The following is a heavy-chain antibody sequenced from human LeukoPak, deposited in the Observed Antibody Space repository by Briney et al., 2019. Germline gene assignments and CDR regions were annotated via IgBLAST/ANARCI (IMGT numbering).Heavy chain of an antibody. CDR2: IYYSGST. J-gene: IGHJ5*02. Sequence: PSETLSLTCTVSGGSISSYYWSWIRQPPGKGLEWIGYIYYSGSTNYNSSLKSRVTISVDTSKNQFSLKLSSVTAADTAVYYCARHGLGYLTTVTTFRSNWFDPWGQGTLVTVSS. V-gene: IGHV4-59*08. D-gene: IGHD4-17*01. CDR3: ARHGLGYLTTVTTFRSNWFDP. CDR1: GGSISSYY.